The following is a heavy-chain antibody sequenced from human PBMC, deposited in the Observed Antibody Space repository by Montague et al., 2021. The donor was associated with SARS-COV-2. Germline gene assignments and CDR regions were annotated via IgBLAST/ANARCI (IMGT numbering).Heavy chain of an antibody. Sequence: PALVKPTQTLTLTCTFSGFSLSTSGMCVSWIRQPPGKALEWLARIDWDDDKYYSTSLKTRLTISKDTSKNQVVLTMTNMDPVDTATYYCARGYYDILTGYVASFDVCGQGTIVTVSS. V-gene: IGHV2-70*11. CDR3: ARGYYDILTGYVASFDV. CDR2: IDWDDDK. J-gene: IGHJ3*01. D-gene: IGHD3-9*01. CDR1: GFSLSTSGMC.